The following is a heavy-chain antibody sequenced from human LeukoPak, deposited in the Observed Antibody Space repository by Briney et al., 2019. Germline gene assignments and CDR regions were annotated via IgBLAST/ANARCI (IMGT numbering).Heavy chain of an antibody. J-gene: IGHJ4*02. CDR1: GYSISSGYY. Sequence: SETLSLTCTVSGYSISSGYYWGWIRQPPGKGLEWIGSIYHSGSTYYNPSLKSRVTISVDTSKNQFSLKLSSVTAADTAVYYSARVQVCSSTSCYMASDYWGQGTLVTVSS. D-gene: IGHD2-2*02. CDR2: IYHSGST. CDR3: ARVQVCSSTSCYMASDY. V-gene: IGHV4-38-2*02.